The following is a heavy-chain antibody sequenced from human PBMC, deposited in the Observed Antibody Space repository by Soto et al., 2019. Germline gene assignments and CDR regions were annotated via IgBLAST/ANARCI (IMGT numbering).Heavy chain of an antibody. CDR2: VYHSGST. V-gene: IGHV4-39*07. CDR3: ATRPPQIVVTLLPFPS. J-gene: IGHJ5*02. Sequence: PSETLSLSCTVSGGSVSSTTYYWGWIRQPPGMGLEWIGEVYHSGSTRYNPSLKSRVTISVDKPNNQFSLKLSSMTGADTAVYYCATRPPQIVVTLLPFPSWGQGTPVTVSS. CDR1: GGSVSSTTYY. D-gene: IGHD2-15*01.